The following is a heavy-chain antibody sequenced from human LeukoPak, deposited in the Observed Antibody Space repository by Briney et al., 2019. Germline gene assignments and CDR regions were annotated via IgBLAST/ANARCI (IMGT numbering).Heavy chain of an antibody. CDR1: GFTFDDYA. D-gene: IGHD3-22*01. J-gene: IGHJ6*02. CDR3: ARDPYYYDSSGSYYYGMDV. CDR2: ISWNSGSI. V-gene: IGHV3-9*01. Sequence: PGGSLRLSCAASGFTFDDYAMHWVRQAPGKGLEWVSGISWNSGSIGYADSVKGRFTISRDNAKNSLYLQMNSLRAEDTAVYYCARDPYYYDSSGSYYYGMDVWGQGTTVTVSS.